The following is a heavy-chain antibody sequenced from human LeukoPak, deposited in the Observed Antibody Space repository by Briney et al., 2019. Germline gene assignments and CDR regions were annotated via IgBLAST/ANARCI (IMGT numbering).Heavy chain of an antibody. J-gene: IGHJ3*02. CDR2: INPNSGGT. Sequence: SVKVSCKAPGYTFTGYYMHWARQAPGQGLEWMGWINPNSGGTNYAQKFQGRVTMTRDTSISTAYMELSRLRSDDTAVYYCARPMVRGVKYAFDIWGQGTMVTASS. CDR1: GYTFTGYY. V-gene: IGHV1-2*02. CDR3: ARPMVRGVKYAFDI. D-gene: IGHD3-10*01.